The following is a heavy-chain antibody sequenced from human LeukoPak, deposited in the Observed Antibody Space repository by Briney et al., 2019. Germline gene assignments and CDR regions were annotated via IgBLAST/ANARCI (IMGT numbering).Heavy chain of an antibody. CDR3: ARNQFGDAFDI. J-gene: IGHJ3*02. CDR1: GYTFTGYY. CDR2: INPNSGGT. Sequence: EASVKVSCKASGYTFTGYYMHWVRQAPGQGLEWMGWINPNSGGTNYGQKFQGRVTMTRDTSISTAYMELSRLRSDDTAVYYCARNQFGDAFDIWGQGTMVTVSS. V-gene: IGHV1-2*02. D-gene: IGHD3-10*01.